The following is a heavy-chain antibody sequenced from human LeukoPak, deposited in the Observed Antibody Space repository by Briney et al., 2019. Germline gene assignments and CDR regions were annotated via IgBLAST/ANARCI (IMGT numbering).Heavy chain of an antibody. CDR3: AREDVVLVDAVRYYYYGMDV. V-gene: IGHV1-46*01. CDR1: GDNVISYY. D-gene: IGHD2-8*01. J-gene: IGHJ6*02. CDR2: INPSGGST. Sequence: ASVKVSCKASGDNVISYYMHWVRQAPGEGLEWMGIINPSGGSTSYAQKFQDRVTMSRDTSTSTVYMELSSLKSEDTAVYYCAREDVVLVDAVRYYYYGMDVWGQGTTVTVSS.